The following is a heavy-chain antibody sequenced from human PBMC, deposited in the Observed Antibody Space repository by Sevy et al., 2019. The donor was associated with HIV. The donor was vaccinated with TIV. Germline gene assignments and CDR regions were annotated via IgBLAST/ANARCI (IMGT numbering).Heavy chain of an antibody. D-gene: IGHD3-22*01. V-gene: IGHV3-11*04. CDR3: VQEIGAKNHV. CDR2: ISLSGSTI. J-gene: IGHJ6*02. Sequence: GGSLRLSCAASGFIFSDYYMSWIRQAPGKGLEWVSYISLSGSTIYYADSVKGRFTISRDNAKSSLYLQMNSLRADDTAVYYCVQEIGAKNHVWGQGTTVTVSS. CDR1: GFIFSDYY.